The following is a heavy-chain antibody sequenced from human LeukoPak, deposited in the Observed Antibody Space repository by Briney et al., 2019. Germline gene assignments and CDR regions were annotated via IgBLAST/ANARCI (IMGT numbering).Heavy chain of an antibody. CDR1: GFTVSSNY. D-gene: IGHD4-17*01. J-gene: IGHJ6*03. CDR2: IYSGGST. CDR3: AKDIYGDYAHMDV. V-gene: IGHV3-53*05. Sequence: PGGSLRLSCAASGFTVSSNYMSWVRQAPGKGLEWVSVIYSGGSTYYADSVKGRFTISRDNSKNSLYLQMNSLRAEDTALYYCAKDIYGDYAHMDVWGKGTTVTVSS.